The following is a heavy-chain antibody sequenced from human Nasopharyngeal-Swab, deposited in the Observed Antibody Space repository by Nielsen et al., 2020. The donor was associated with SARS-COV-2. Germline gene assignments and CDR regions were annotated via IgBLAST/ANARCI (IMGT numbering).Heavy chain of an antibody. CDR3: ASTSLTLADPFDI. Sequence: ASVKVSCKVYGYSIISYAIHWVRQAPGQGLEWMGWIDGGNGNTKYSQKFQGRLTITRDTSASTAYMELSSLKSEDTAFYFCASTSLTLADPFDIWGQGTVVTVSS. V-gene: IGHV1-3*01. CDR1: GYSIISYA. J-gene: IGHJ3*02. CDR2: IDGGNGNT. D-gene: IGHD3-16*02.